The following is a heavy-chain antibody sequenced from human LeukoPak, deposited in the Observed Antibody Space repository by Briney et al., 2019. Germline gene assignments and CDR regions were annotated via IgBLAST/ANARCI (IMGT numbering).Heavy chain of an antibody. CDR3: ARDSFYGDYNWFDP. CDR1: GFTFSSYS. CDR2: ISSSSTI. V-gene: IGHV3-48*01. D-gene: IGHD4-17*01. J-gene: IGHJ5*02. Sequence: GGSLRLSCAASGFTFSSYSMNWVRQAPGKGLEWVSYISSSSTIYYADSVKGRFTTSRDNAKNSLYLQMNSLRAEDTAVYYCARDSFYGDYNWFDPWGQGTLVTVSS.